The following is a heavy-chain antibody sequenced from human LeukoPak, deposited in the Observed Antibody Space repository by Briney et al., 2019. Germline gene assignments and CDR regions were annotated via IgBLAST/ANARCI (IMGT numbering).Heavy chain of an antibody. CDR3: AKRREGAFDY. Sequence: GGSLRLSCAASGFTFSNYAMNWVRQAPGKGLEWVSAISGSSGRTYYADSVKGRFTISRDNSKNTLYLQMNSLRAEDTAVYYCAKRREGAFDYWGQGTLVTVSS. CDR2: ISGSSGRT. V-gene: IGHV3-23*01. J-gene: IGHJ4*02. D-gene: IGHD1-26*01. CDR1: GFTFSNYA.